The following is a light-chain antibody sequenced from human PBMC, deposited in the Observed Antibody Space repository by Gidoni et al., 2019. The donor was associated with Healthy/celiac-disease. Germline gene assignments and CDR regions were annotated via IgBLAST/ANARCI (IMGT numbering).Light chain of an antibody. CDR1: QRVSSN. J-gene: IGKJ1*01. Sequence: EIVMTQSPAPLSVSPGERATLSCRASQRVSSNLAWYQQKPSQAPRLLIYGASTRATGIPARFSGSGSGTEFTLTISSLQSEDFAVYYCQQYNNWPPWTFGQGTKVEIK. CDR2: GAS. CDR3: QQYNNWPPWT. V-gene: IGKV3-15*01.